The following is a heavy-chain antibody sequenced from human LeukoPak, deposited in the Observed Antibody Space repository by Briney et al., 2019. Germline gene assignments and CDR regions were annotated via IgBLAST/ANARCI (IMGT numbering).Heavy chain of an antibody. CDR3: ARASPDYYDSSGPEHDAFDI. J-gene: IGHJ3*02. CDR1: GFTFSSYW. D-gene: IGHD3-22*01. Sequence: GGSLRLSCAASGFTFSSYWMPWVRHAPGKGLVWVSRINSDGSSTSYADSVKGRFTISRDNAKNTLYLQMNSLRAEDTAVYYCARASPDYYDSSGPEHDAFDIWGQGTMVTVSS. CDR2: INSDGSST. V-gene: IGHV3-74*01.